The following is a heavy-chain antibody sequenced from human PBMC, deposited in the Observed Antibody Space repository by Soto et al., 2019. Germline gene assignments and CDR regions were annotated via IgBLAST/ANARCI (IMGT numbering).Heavy chain of an antibody. CDR1: GFTFSSYA. Sequence: GGSLRLSCAASGFTFSSYAMHWVRQAPGKGLEWVAVISYDGSNKYYADSVKGRFTISRDNSKNTLYLQMNSLRAEDTAVYYCARDIGYYDSSGYPGSYFDYWGRGTLVTVS. J-gene: IGHJ4*02. D-gene: IGHD3-22*01. V-gene: IGHV3-30-3*01. CDR2: ISYDGSNK. CDR3: ARDIGYYDSSGYPGSYFDY.